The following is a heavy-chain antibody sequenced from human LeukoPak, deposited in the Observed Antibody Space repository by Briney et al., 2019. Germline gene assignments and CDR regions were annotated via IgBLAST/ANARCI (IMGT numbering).Heavy chain of an antibody. CDR1: GGSVSSSSYY. CDR3: ARHQSYGSGTYYAPFDN. CDR2: IYYSGST. J-gene: IGHJ4*02. V-gene: IGHV4-39*01. D-gene: IGHD3-10*01. Sequence: SETLSLTCTVSGGSVSSSSYYWGWIRQPPMKGLEWIGSIYYSGSTGYNLSLKSRVTISVDTSRNQFSLKLSSVTAADTAVYYCARHQSYGSGTYYAPFDNWGQGILVTVSS.